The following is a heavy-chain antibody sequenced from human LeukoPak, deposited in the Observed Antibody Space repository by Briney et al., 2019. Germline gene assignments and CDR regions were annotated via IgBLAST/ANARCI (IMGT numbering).Heavy chain of an antibody. CDR3: GPRSRDAGYGDYVADY. CDR1: GFTFSSYA. V-gene: IGHV3-23*01. J-gene: IGHJ4*02. D-gene: IGHD4-17*01. CDR2: ISGSGGST. Sequence: GGSLRLSCAASGFTFSSYAMSWVRQAPGKGLEWVSAISGSGGSTYYADSVKGRFTNSRDNSKNTLYLQMNSLRAEDTAVYYRGPRSRDAGYGDYVADYWGQGTLVTVSS.